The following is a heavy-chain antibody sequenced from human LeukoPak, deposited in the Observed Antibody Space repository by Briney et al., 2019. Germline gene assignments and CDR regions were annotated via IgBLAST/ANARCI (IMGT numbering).Heavy chain of an antibody. Sequence: GGSLRLSCAASGFTFDRHAMCWVRQAPGKGLEWVSSIDIGGGTTYYADSVKGRFTISRDNSKNTLDLQMNSLKDEDTAIYYCAKDVRPGGGGMDVWGQGTTVTVSS. CDR1: GFTFDRHA. J-gene: IGHJ6*02. V-gene: IGHV3-23*01. CDR3: AKDVRPGGGGMDV. D-gene: IGHD3-10*02. CDR2: IDIGGGTT.